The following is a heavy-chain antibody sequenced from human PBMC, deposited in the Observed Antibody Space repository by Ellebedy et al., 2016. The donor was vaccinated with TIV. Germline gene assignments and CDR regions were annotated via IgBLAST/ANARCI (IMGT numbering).Heavy chain of an antibody. CDR3: AREQGRYGAAVTATPDY. J-gene: IGHJ4*02. Sequence: PGGSLRLSCAASGFTFDDYAMSWVRQAPGKGLEWVSYISSSSSTIYYADSVKGRFTISSDNAKTSLYLQLNSLRDEDTAVYYCAREQGRYGAAVTATPDYWGQGTLVTVSS. CDR1: GFTFDDYA. D-gene: IGHD2-21*02. CDR2: ISSSSSTI. V-gene: IGHV3-48*02.